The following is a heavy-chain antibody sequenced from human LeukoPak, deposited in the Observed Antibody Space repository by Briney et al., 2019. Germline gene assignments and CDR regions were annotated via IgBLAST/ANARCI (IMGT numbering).Heavy chain of an antibody. V-gene: IGHV3-21*01. CDR1: GFTLSSYS. J-gene: IGHJ4*02. Sequence: GGSLRLSCAASGFTLSSYSMNWVRQAPGKGLEWVSSISSNNDYIYYADSVKGRFTISRDNAKNSLFLQMNSPRAEDTAVYYCARVAVAAAGTDYWGQGTLVTVSS. D-gene: IGHD6-13*01. CDR2: ISSNNDYI. CDR3: ARVAVAAAGTDY.